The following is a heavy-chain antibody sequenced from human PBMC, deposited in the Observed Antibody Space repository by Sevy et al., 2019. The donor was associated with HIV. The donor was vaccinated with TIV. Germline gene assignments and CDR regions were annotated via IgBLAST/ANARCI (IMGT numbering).Heavy chain of an antibody. J-gene: IGHJ4*01. Sequence: GGSLRLSCTASGFTFSDYGMHWVRQAPGKGLDWVAFISYDGTDTYYTDSVKGRFTISRDNSENKLFLQMNSLRPEDTAVYYCTKNTAAAGVGGFDYWGRGTMVTVSS. D-gene: IGHD6-13*01. V-gene: IGHV3-30*02. CDR2: ISYDGTDT. CDR1: GFTFSDYG. CDR3: TKNTAAAGVGGFDY.